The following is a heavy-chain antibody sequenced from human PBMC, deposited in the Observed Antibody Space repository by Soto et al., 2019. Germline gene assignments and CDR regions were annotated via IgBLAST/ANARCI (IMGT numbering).Heavy chain of an antibody. D-gene: IGHD3-10*01. CDR1: GLSFSVYS. J-gene: IGHJ4*02. Sequence: EGQLVESGGGLVKPGGSLRLSCVVSGLSFSVYSFNWVRQAPGKGLEWVASITSSSNYIYYADTFKGRFTVSRDNAKNSMYLQMNRLRAEDTAVYYCARDNNFCDSGRGVDYWGPGTVVTVSS. CDR2: ITSSSNYI. V-gene: IGHV3-21*01. CDR3: ARDNNFCDSGRGVDY.